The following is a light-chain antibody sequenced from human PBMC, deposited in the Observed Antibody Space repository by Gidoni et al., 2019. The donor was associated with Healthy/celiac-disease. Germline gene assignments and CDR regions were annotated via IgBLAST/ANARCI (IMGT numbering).Light chain of an antibody. V-gene: IGLV6-57*02. CDR1: RGIIASSY. J-gene: IGLJ2*01. Sequence: NFMLTQPHSVSESPGKTVTISCTGSRGIIASSYVQWYQQRPGTAPTTVIYEDDQRPSGVPDRFSGSIDSSSNSASLTISGLKTEDEADYYCQSYDSSNHGVFGGGTKLTVL. CDR2: EDD. CDR3: QSYDSSNHGV.